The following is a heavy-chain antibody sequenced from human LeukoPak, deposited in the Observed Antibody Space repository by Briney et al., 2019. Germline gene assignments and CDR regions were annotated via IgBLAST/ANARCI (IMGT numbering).Heavy chain of an antibody. D-gene: IGHD2-2*01. CDR3: ANRPYCSSTSCPFDP. V-gene: IGHV3-23*01. Sequence: GGSLRLSRAASGFTFSSYAMSWVRQAPGKGLEWVSAISGSGGSTYYADSVKGRFTISRDNSKNTLYLQMNSLRAEDTAVYYCANRPYCSSTSCPFDPWGQGTLVTVSS. CDR2: ISGSGGST. J-gene: IGHJ5*02. CDR1: GFTFSSYA.